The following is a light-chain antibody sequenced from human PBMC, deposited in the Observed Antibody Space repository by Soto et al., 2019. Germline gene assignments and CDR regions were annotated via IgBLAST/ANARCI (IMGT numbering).Light chain of an antibody. Sequence: PMTQSPSSVSASVGDRVTITCRASQSISSYLNWYQQKQGKAPKLLIYAASSLQSGVPSRFSGSGSGTDLTLTISSLQPEDFATYYGQQSYSTPWTFGQGTKVDTK. CDR1: QSISSY. CDR2: AAS. J-gene: IGKJ1*01. CDR3: QQSYSTPWT. V-gene: IGKV1-39*01.